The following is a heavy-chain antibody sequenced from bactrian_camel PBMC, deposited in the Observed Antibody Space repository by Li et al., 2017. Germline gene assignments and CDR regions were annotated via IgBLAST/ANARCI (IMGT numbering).Heavy chain of an antibody. Sequence: QLVESGGGSVQVGGSLKLSCAYSGATYGHCMGWFRQAQGKEREGVARIYSGGAATHYADPVKDRFTISRDKGTVYLQMNSLLPEDTGMYYCAAVGVFPLDMSFSEALGSPLYSYWGQGTQVTVS. CDR1: GATYGHC. V-gene: IGHV3S63*01. CDR2: IYSGGAAT. CDR3: AAVGVFPLDMSFSEALGSPLYSY. D-gene: IGHD3*01. J-gene: IGHJ4*01.